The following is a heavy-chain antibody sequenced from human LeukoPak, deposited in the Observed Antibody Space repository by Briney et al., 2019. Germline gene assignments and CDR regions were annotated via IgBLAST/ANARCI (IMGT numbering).Heavy chain of an antibody. CDR1: GYTFTGYY. Sequence: GASVKVSCKASGYTFTGYYMHWVRQAPVQGLEWMGWINPNSGGTNYAQKFQGRVTMTRDTSISTAYMQLSRLRSDDTAVYDCARGGDGSKIVGVSQLIYGYYWGQGTLVTVSS. D-gene: IGHD3-3*01. CDR3: ARGGDGSKIVGVSQLIYGYY. CDR2: INPNSGGT. J-gene: IGHJ4*02. V-gene: IGHV1-2*02.